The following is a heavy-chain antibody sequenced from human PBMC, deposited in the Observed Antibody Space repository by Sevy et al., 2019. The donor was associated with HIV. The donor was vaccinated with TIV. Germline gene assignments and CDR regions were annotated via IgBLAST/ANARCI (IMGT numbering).Heavy chain of an antibody. J-gene: IGHJ4*02. Sequence: GRSLRLSCAGSGFTFSDAAIHWVRQASGKGLEWLGRIRGKANNYATAYAASVKDRFSISRNDLKDTAYLQMNSLRTEDAAMYYCSIYYDIRAFDSWDQGTQVTVSS. CDR2: IRGKANNYAT. V-gene: IGHV3-73*01. CDR1: GFTFSDAA. CDR3: SIYYDIRAFDS. D-gene: IGHD3-22*01.